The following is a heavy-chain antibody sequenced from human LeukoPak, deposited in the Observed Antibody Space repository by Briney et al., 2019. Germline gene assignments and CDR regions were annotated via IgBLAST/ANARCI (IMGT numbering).Heavy chain of an antibody. Sequence: SETPSLTCTVSGGSISTYYGNWIRQAPGKGLEWIGYIYYSGSTNYNPSLKSRVTISVDTSKNQFSLKLSSVTAADTAVYYCARDRPYYDFWSGYYSPYYYYYGMDVWGQGTTVTVSS. J-gene: IGHJ6*02. CDR3: ARDRPYYDFWSGYYSPYYYYYGMDV. D-gene: IGHD3-3*01. CDR1: GGSISTYY. CDR2: IYYSGST. V-gene: IGHV4-59*01.